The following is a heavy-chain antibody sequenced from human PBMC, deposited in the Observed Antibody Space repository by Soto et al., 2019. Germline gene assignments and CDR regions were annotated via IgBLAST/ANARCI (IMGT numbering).Heavy chain of an antibody. Sequence: QVQLQQWGAGLLKPSETLSLTCAVYGGSFSGYYWSWIRQPPGKGLEWIGEINHSGSTNYNPSLKGRLTMSVDTSRNQFSLKLSSVTAADTAVYYCARGRRTAVTIDYWGQGTLVTVSS. CDR1: GGSFSGYY. D-gene: IGHD4-17*01. CDR3: ARGRRTAVTIDY. J-gene: IGHJ4*02. CDR2: INHSGST. V-gene: IGHV4-34*01.